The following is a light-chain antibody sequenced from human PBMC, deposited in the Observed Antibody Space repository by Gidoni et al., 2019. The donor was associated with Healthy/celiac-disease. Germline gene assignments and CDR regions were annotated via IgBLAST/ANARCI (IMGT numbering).Light chain of an antibody. Sequence: ELVMTQSPATLSVPPGERATLSCRASQSVSSNLAWYQQKPGQAPRLLIYGASNRATGIPARFSGSGSGTEFTLTISSLQSEDFAVYYCQQYNNWPQTFGQGTKVEIK. V-gene: IGKV3-15*01. J-gene: IGKJ1*01. CDR2: GAS. CDR1: QSVSSN. CDR3: QQYNNWPQT.